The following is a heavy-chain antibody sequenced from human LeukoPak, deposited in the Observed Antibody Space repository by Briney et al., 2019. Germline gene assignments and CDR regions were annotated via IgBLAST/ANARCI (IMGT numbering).Heavy chain of an antibody. J-gene: IGHJ4*02. V-gene: IGHV1-2*02. D-gene: IGHD3-3*01. CDR2: INPNRGGT. CDR1: GYTFTGYY. CDR3: ARQSYYDFWSGHKYFDY. Sequence: ASVKVSCKASGYTFTGYYMHWVRQAPGQGLEWMGWINPNRGGTNYAQKFQGRVTMTRDTSISTAYMELSRLRSDDTAVYYCARQSYYDFWSGHKYFDYWGQGTLVTVSS.